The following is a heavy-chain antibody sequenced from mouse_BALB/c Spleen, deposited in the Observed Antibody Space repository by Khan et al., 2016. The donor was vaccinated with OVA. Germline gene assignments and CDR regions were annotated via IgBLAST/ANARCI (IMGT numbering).Heavy chain of an antibody. CDR3: TRHRDYYGSNPYFDY. CDR1: GFSFSSYS. CDR2: ISSGGSYT. Sequence: EVELVESGGGLVRPGGSLKLSCAASGFSFSSYSMSWVRQTPEKRLEWVATISSGGSYTYYPDSVKGRFTISRDNAKNTLYLQMSRLKSEDKAMYYCTRHRDYYGSNPYFDYWGQGTTLTVSS. D-gene: IGHD1-1*01. V-gene: IGHV5-6-4*01. J-gene: IGHJ2*01.